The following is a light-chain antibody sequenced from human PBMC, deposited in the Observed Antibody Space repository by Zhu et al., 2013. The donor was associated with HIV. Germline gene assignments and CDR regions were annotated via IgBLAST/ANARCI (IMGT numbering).Light chain of an antibody. J-gene: IGKJ2*01. CDR2: WAS. V-gene: IGKV4-1*01. Sequence: DIVMTQSPDSLTVSLGERATINCKSDYDILYDSNNKNYLAWYQQKPGQPPKLLVYWASTRNSGVPDRFAGSGSGTEFTLTISSVLAEDVAVYYCQQYYSTPYTFGQGTKLEIK. CDR3: QQYYSTPYT. CDR1: YDILYDSNNKNY.